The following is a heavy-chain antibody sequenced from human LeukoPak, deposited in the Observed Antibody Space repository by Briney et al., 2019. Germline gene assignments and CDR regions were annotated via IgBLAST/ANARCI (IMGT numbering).Heavy chain of an antibody. CDR1: GGSISSGDYY. Sequence: PSQTLSLTCTVSGGSISSGDYYWSWIRQPPGKGLEWIGFIYYSGSTHYNPSLKSRVIISVDTSKNQFSLRLHSVTAADTAVYYCASMDSAMALGYWGQGTLVTVSS. J-gene: IGHJ4*02. D-gene: IGHD5-18*01. CDR3: ASMDSAMALGY. V-gene: IGHV4-30-4*01. CDR2: IYYSGST.